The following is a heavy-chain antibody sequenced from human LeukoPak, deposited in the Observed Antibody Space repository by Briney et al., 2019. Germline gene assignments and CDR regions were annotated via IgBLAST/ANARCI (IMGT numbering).Heavy chain of an antibody. CDR1: GFTFSSYW. V-gene: IGHV3-7*01. Sequence: GVSLRLSCAASGFTFSSYWMSWVRQGPGKGLEWVAYIKEDGSEHYYVDSVKGRFTISRDNAKNSLYLQMNSLRVEDTAVYYCARGLDDTGDMPDYFDCWGQGTLLTVSS. J-gene: IGHJ4*02. D-gene: IGHD7-27*01. CDR3: ARGLDDTGDMPDYFDC. CDR2: IKEDGSEH.